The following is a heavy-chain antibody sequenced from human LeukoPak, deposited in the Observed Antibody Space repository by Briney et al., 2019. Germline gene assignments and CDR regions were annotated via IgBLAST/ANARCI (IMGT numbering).Heavy chain of an antibody. CDR2: IYYSGST. Sequence: SETLSLTCTVSGGSITNYNWYWIRQPPGKGLEWIGYIYYSGSTNYNPSLKSRVTISVDTSKNQFSLKLSSVTAADTAVYYCASYESSSSPFDYWGQGTLVTVSS. D-gene: IGHD6-13*01. J-gene: IGHJ4*02. CDR1: GGSITNYN. CDR3: ASYESSSSPFDY. V-gene: IGHV4-59*08.